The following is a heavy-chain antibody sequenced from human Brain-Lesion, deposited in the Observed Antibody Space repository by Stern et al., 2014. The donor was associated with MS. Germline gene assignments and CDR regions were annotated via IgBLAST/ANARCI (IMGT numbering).Heavy chain of an antibody. CDR2: INSDGSTT. Sequence: EVQLVESGGGLVQPGGSLRISCEASGFTFSNSWMHWVRQAPGQGLVWVSRINSDGSTTTYADSVKGRFTISRDNAKNTLYLQMSSLRAQDTAVFYCTILSGPYDHWGQGTLVTVSS. V-gene: IGHV3-74*02. D-gene: IGHD3-10*01. CDR1: GFTFSNSW. J-gene: IGHJ4*02. CDR3: TILSGPYDH.